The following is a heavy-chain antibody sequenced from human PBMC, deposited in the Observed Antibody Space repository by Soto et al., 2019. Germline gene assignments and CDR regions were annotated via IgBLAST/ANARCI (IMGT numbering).Heavy chain of an antibody. V-gene: IGHV1-18*01. D-gene: IGHD2-2*01. CDR2: ISLYSDGT. Sequence: QVQLVQSGGEVKRPGASVKVSCKTSGYTFSNNGITWVRQPPGQPLEWLGWISLYSDGTNYAQKFQGRVSMTTDTSTTTAYMELRSLRSDDTAVYYCARVVPGAEAWFGPWGQGTLVTVSS. J-gene: IGHJ5*02. CDR1: GYTFSNNG. CDR3: ARVVPGAEAWFGP.